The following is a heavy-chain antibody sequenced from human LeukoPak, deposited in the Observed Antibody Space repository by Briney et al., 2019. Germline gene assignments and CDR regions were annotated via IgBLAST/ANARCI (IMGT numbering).Heavy chain of an antibody. V-gene: IGHV3-21*04. CDR3: AKDIPYCGGDCTVGYFQH. CDR2: ISSSSSYI. CDR1: GFTFSSYS. J-gene: IGHJ1*01. Sequence: PGGSLRLSCAASGFTFSSYSMNWVRQAPGKGLEWVSSISSSSSYIYYADSVKGRFTISRDNAKNSLYLQMSSLRTEDTALYYCAKDIPYCGGDCTVGYFQHWGQGTLVTVSS. D-gene: IGHD2-21*01.